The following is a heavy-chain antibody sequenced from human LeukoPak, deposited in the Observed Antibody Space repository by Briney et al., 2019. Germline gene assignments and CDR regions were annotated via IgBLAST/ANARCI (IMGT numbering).Heavy chain of an antibody. D-gene: IGHD2-2*01. J-gene: IGHJ4*02. V-gene: IGHV4-30-4*01. CDR3: ARVVPPAMEIDY. CDR1: GGSISSGDYY. CDR2: IYYSGST. Sequence: PLQTLSLTCTVSGGSISSGDYYWSWIRQPPGKGLEWIGYIYYSGSTYYNPSLKSRVTISVDTSKNQFSLKLSSVTAADTAVYYCARVVPPAMEIDYWGQGTLVTVSS.